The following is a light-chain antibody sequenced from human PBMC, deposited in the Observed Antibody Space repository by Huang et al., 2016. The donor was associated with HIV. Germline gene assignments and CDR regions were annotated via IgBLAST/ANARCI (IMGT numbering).Light chain of an antibody. CDR2: WAS. J-gene: IGKJ2*01. Sequence: DIVMTQSPDSLTVSLGERATINCKSSQDLLFNATNKSFVACYQQRPRQPPKLLIYWASTRASGVPDGFSGSGSGTDFTLTITSLQAEDMSVYFCQQYYTNYYTFGQGTKLEIQ. CDR3: QQYYTNYYT. V-gene: IGKV4-1*01. CDR1: QDLLFNATNKSF.